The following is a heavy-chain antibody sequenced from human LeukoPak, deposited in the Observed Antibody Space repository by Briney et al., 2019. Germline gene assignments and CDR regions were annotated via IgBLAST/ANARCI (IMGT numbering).Heavy chain of an antibody. V-gene: IGHV5-51*01. D-gene: IGHD2-15*01. CDR2: IYPGDSDT. J-gene: IGHJ4*02. CDR1: GYSFTNYW. CDR3: ARYCSGGSCYDHFDY. Sequence: GESLKISCKGSGYSFTNYWIGWVRQMPGKGLEWMGIIYPGDSDTRYSPSFQGQVTTSADKSISTAYLQWSSLKASDTAMYYCARYCSGGSCYDHFDYWGQGTLVTVSS.